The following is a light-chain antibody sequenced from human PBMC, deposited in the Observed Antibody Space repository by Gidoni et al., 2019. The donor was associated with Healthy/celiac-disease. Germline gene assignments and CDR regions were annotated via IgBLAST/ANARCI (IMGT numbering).Light chain of an antibody. V-gene: IGKV1-39*01. Sequence: DIQITQSPSSLSASVGDRDTITCRASQSISSYLNWYQQKPGKAPNLLIYAASSLQSEVPSRFSGSGSGTDFTLTISILQPEDFATYSCQQSYRTPRTFGQGTKVEIK. CDR3: QQSYRTPRT. J-gene: IGKJ1*01. CDR2: AAS. CDR1: QSISSY.